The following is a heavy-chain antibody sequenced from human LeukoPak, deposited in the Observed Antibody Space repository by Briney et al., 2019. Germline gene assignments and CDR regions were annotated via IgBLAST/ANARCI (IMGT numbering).Heavy chain of an antibody. V-gene: IGHV3-23*01. D-gene: IGHD3-10*01. J-gene: IGHJ4*02. CDR1: GFTFSSYA. CDR3: AKERGLIRVLLWFGELGD. Sequence: GGSLRLSCAASGFTFSSYAMSWVRQAPGKGLEWVSAISGSGGSTYYADSVKGRFTISRDNAKNTLYLQMNSLRAEDTAVYYCAKERGLIRVLLWFGELGDWGQGTLVTVSS. CDR2: ISGSGGST.